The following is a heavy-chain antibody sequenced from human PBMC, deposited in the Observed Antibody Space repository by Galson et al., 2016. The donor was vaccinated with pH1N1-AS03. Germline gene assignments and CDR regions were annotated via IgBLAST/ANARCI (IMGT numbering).Heavy chain of an antibody. D-gene: IGHD3-22*01. CDR3: ARTNYYHSSGDY. V-gene: IGHV1-3*01. CDR2: IHADNPDT. Sequence: SVKVSCKASGYTFTNYAVHWVRQAPGQRLEWMGWIHADNPDTKYSQKFQDRVTITRDTFATTAYMELSSLRSEDTAVYYCARTNYYHSSGDYWGQGTLVTVSS. CDR1: GYTFTNYA. J-gene: IGHJ4*02.